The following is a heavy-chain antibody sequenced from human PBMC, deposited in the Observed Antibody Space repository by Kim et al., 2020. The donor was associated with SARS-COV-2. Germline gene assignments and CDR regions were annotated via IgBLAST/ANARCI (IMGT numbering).Heavy chain of an antibody. V-gene: IGHV5-51*01. J-gene: IGHJ4*02. Sequence: RYSPSFQGQVTSSADKSISTAYLQWSSLKASDTAMYYCARPLNPSGYGDYWGQGTLVTVSS. D-gene: IGHD5-12*01. CDR3: ARPLNPSGYGDY.